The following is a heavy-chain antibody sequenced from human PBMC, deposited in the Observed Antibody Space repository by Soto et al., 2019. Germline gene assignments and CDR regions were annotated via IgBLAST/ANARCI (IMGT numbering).Heavy chain of an antibody. V-gene: IGHV1-69*12. CDR1: GGTFSSYA. J-gene: IGHJ5*02. D-gene: IGHD2-2*01. CDR3: ARGGDIVLVPTAISWFDP. CDR2: INPIFGTA. Sequence: QVQLVQSGAEVKKPGSSVKVSCKASGGTFSSYAISWVRQAPGQGLEWMGGINPIFGTASYAQKFQGRVTITADEATCTAYMELRSLRSEDTAVSFCARGGDIVLVPTAISWFDPWGQGTLVTVSS.